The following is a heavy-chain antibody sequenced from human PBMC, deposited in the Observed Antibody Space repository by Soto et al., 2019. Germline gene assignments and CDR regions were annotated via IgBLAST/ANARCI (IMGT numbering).Heavy chain of an antibody. J-gene: IGHJ4*02. CDR1: GGSISSGDYY. V-gene: IGHV4-30-4*01. CDR3: ARGGITGTTLFDY. D-gene: IGHD1-7*01. Sequence: QVQLQESGPGLVKPSQTLSLTCTVSGGSISSGDYYWSLIRQPPGKGLEGIGNIYYSVSTYYNPSLKSRVTISVDTSKNQFSLKLSSVTAADTAVYYCARGGITGTTLFDYWGQGTLVTVSS. CDR2: IYYSVST.